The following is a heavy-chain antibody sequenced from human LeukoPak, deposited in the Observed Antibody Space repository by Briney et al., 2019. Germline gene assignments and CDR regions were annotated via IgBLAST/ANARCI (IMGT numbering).Heavy chain of an antibody. V-gene: IGHV4-59*01. CDR3: TRGAWELLGAFDI. J-gene: IGHJ3*02. CDR2: IYYSGST. D-gene: IGHD1-26*01. CDR1: GGSMSTYY. Sequence: SETLSLTCTVSGGSMSTYYWSWIRQPPGKGLEWIGYIYYSGSTNYNPSLKSRVTISVDTSKNQFSLKLSSVTAADTAVYYCTRGAWELLGAFDIWGQGTMVTVSS.